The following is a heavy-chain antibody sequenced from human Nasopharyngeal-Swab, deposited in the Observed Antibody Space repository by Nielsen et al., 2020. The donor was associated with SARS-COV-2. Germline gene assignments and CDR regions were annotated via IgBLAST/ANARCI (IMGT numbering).Heavy chain of an antibody. CDR3: AREGPAIWFGEYETSKSGMDV. Sequence: WLPRGPWTGVEWVGYIYYSGSTNYNPSLKSRVTISVDTSKNQFSLKLSSVTAADTAVYYCAREGPAIWFGEYETSKSGMDVWGQGTTVTVSS. J-gene: IGHJ6*02. V-gene: IGHV4-59*01. D-gene: IGHD3-10*01. CDR2: IYYSGST.